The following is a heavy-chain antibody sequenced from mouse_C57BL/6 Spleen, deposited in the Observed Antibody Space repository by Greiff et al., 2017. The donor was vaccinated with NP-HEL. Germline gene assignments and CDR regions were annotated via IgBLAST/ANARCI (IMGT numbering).Heavy chain of an antibody. D-gene: IGHD2-1*01. CDR2: INPNNGGT. CDR3: ARTTDGNYRYAMDY. Sequence: VQLKESGPELVKPGASVKIPCKASGYTFTDYNMDWVKQSHGKSLEWIGDINPNNGGTIYNQKFKGKATLTVDKSSSTAYMELRSLTSEDTAVYYCARTTDGNYRYAMDYWGQGTSVTVSS. CDR1: GYTFTDYN. J-gene: IGHJ4*01. V-gene: IGHV1-18*01.